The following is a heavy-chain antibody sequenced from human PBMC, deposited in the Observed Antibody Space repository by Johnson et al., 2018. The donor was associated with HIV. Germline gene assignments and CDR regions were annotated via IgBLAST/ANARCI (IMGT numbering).Heavy chain of an antibody. D-gene: IGHD3-10*01. V-gene: IGHV3-9*01. CDR1: GFTFDDYA. Sequence: VQLLESGGGLVQPGRSLRLSCAASGFTFDDYAMHWVRQAPGKGLEWVSGITWNGGSPGYADSVKGRFTISRDNAKNSLYLQMNSLRVEDTALYYCARDRGQPDAFDIWGQGTMVTVSS. J-gene: IGHJ3*02. CDR2: ITWNGGSP. CDR3: ARDRGQPDAFDI.